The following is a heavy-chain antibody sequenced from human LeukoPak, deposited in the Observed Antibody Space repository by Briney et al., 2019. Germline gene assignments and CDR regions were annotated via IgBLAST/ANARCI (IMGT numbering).Heavy chain of an antibody. CDR1: GGTFSSYA. D-gene: IGHD2-15*01. CDR2: IIPIFGTA. CDR3: AEGSGSSCYSPCDY. J-gene: IGHJ4*02. V-gene: IGHV1-69*13. Sequence: SVKVSCKASGGTFSSYAISWVRQAPGQGLEWMGGIIPIFGTANYAQKFQGRVTITADESTSTAYMELSSLRSEDTAVYYCAEGSGSSCYSPCDYWGQGILVTVSS.